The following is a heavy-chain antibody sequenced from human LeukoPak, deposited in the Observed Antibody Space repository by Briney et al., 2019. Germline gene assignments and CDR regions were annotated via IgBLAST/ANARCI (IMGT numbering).Heavy chain of an antibody. J-gene: IGHJ6*03. CDR2: INGGGHVS. Sequence: GGSLRLSCAASGFPYSDYAMSWVRQAPGKGLEWVSLINGGGHVSYYADSVKGRFTISRDNSKNTLYLQMNSLRAEDTAVYYCAKLMGNPLPSYYMDVWGKGTTVTVFS. D-gene: IGHD3-10*01. V-gene: IGHV3-23*01. CDR3: AKLMGNPLPSYYMDV. CDR1: GFPYSDYA.